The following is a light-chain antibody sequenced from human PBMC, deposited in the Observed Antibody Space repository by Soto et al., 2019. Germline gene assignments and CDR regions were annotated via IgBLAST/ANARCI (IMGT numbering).Light chain of an antibody. CDR2: EGS. J-gene: IGLJ2*01. CDR1: SSDVGSYNL. Sequence: QSALTQPASVSGSPGQSITISCTGTSSDVGSYNLVSWYQQHPGKAPKLMIYEGSKRPSGVSNRFSGSKSGNTASLTISGLQAEDDADYYCCSYAGSSPSVVFGGGTKLTVL. V-gene: IGLV2-23*01. CDR3: CSYAGSSPSVV.